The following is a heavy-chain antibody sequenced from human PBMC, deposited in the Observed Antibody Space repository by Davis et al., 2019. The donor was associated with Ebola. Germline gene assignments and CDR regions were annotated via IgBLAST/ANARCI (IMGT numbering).Heavy chain of an antibody. Sequence: GESLKISCAASGFTFSSYSMNWVRQAPGKGLEWVSYISSSSSTIYYADSVKGRFTISRDNAKNSLYLQMNSLRAEDTAVYYCARASGVYGDYEFFDYWGQGTLVTVSS. CDR2: ISSSSSTI. D-gene: IGHD4-17*01. CDR3: ARASGVYGDYEFFDY. V-gene: IGHV3-48*04. J-gene: IGHJ4*02. CDR1: GFTFSSYS.